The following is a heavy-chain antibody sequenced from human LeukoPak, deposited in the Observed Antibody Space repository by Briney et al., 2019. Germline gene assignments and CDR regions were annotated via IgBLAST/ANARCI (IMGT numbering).Heavy chain of an antibody. V-gene: IGHV3-33*01. Sequence: GGSLRLSCAASGFTFSSYGMHWVRQAPGKGLEWVAVIWYDGSNKYYADSVKGRFTISRDSSKNTLYLQMNSLRAEDTAVYYCARDLVVVAATHYGMDVWGQGTTVTVSS. CDR3: ARDLVVVAATHYGMDV. CDR1: GFTFSSYG. J-gene: IGHJ6*02. CDR2: IWYDGSNK. D-gene: IGHD2-15*01.